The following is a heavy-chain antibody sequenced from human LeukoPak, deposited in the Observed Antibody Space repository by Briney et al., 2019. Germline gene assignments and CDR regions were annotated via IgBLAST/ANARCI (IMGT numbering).Heavy chain of an antibody. V-gene: IGHV3-23*01. Sequence: GGSLRLSCAASGFTFSSYAMNWVRQAPGKGLEWVSGISGNGDSIYYGDSVKGRFTISRDNSKSTLYLQMNSLRAEDTAVYYCAKDRLGLRTFNDYWGQGTLVTVST. CDR1: GFTFSSYA. J-gene: IGHJ4*02. CDR3: AKDRLGLRTFNDY. CDR2: ISGNGDSI. D-gene: IGHD3-3*01.